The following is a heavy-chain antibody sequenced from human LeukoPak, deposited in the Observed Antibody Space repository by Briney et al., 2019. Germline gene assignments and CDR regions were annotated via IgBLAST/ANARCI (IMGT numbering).Heavy chain of an antibody. D-gene: IGHD5-24*01. J-gene: IGHJ4*02. V-gene: IGHV5-51*01. CDR3: ARRRDGYNYVGTDY. CDR2: IYPGDSDI. CDR1: GYTFTDYW. Sequence: GESLKISCKGSGYTFTDYWIGWVRQMPGKGLEWMGIIYPGDSDIIYSPSFQGQVTISADKSINTAYLQWSSLKASDTAMYYCARRRDGYNYVGTDYWGQGTLVTVSS.